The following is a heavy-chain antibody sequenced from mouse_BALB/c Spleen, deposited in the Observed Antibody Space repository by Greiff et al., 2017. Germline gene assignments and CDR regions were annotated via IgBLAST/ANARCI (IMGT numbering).Heavy chain of an antibody. CDR2: IYPGNVNT. D-gene: IGHD2-4*01. CDR1: GYTFTSYY. CDR3: ARNYDPYAMDY. J-gene: IGHJ4*01. V-gene: IGHV1S56*01. Sequence: VQLQQSGPELVKPGASVRISCKASGYTFTSYYIHWVKQRPGQGLEWIGWIYPGNVNTKYNEKFKGKATLTADKSSSTAYMQLSSLTSEDSAVYFCARNYDPYAMDYWGQGTSVTVSS.